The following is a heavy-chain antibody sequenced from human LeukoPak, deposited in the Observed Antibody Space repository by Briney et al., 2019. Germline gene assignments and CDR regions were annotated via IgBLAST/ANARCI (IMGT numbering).Heavy chain of an antibody. D-gene: IGHD6-19*01. CDR1: GFVFDAFS. CDR3: ARDTSEVFQWLAFDH. CDR2: ISGHSGQI. J-gene: IGHJ4*02. Sequence: GGSLRLSCAASGFVFDAFSMNWVRQAPGKGLEWVASISGHSGQIYNADSVRGRFTISRDNAENSVYLEMKSPTVEDTAVYYCARDTSEVFQWLAFDHWGQGALVTVSS. V-gene: IGHV3-21*06.